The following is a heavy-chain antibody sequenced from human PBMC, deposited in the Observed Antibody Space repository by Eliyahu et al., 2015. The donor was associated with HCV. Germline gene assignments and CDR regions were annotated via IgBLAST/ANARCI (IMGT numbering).Heavy chain of an antibody. CDR1: GFTFSSYA. V-gene: IGHV3-23*01. Sequence: EVQLLESGGGLVQPGGSLRLXCAASGFTFSSYAMSWVRQAPGKGLEWVSAISGSGGSTYYXDSVKGRFTISRDNSKNTLYLQMNSLRAEDTAVYYCSAQGTVSYFDYWGQGTLVTVSS. D-gene: IGHD4-11*01. J-gene: IGHJ4*02. CDR2: ISGSGGST. CDR3: SAQGTVSYFDY.